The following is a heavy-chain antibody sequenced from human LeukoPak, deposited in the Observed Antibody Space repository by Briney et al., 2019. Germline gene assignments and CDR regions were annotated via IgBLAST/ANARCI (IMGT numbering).Heavy chain of an antibody. J-gene: IGHJ5*02. Sequence: SQTLSLTCTVSGGSISSGGYYWSWIRQHPGKGLEWIGNIYYSGSTYYNPSLKSRVTISVDTSKNQFSLKLSSVTAADTAVYYCARALRVAATRGVANWFDPWGQGTLVTVSS. CDR2: IYYSGST. CDR3: ARALRVAATRGVANWFDP. V-gene: IGHV4-31*03. D-gene: IGHD2-15*01. CDR1: GGSISSGGYY.